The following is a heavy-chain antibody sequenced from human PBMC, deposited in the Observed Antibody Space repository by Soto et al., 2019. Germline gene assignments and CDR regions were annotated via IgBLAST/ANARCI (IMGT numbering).Heavy chain of an antibody. Sequence: QVQVVQSGAEVKKPGSSVKVSCKASGGTFRTYAISWVRQAPGQGLEWMGGIMPIFGTPDYAQKFQGRVTITADESTSTAYMELSSLRSDDTAVYYCARDKDREQGQGLGGNYYYRMDVWGQGTTVTVSS. CDR2: IMPIFGTP. CDR1: GGTFRTYA. CDR3: ARDKDREQGQGLGGNYYYRMDV. J-gene: IGHJ6*02. D-gene: IGHD1-1*01. V-gene: IGHV1-69*12.